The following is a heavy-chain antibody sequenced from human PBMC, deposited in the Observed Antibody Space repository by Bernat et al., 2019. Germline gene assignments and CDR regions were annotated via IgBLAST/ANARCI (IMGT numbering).Heavy chain of an antibody. J-gene: IGHJ4*02. CDR2: IKEDGSEK. D-gene: IGHD2-15*01. CDR1: GFTFSSYW. Sequence: EVQLVESGGGLVQPGGSLRLSCAASGFTFSSYWMSWVRQAPGKGLEWVANIKEDGSEKYYVDSVKGRFTISRDNAKNSLYLQMSSLRGEDRAVYYRARFTRRDPGDYWGQRTLVTVSS. CDR3: ARFTRRDPGDY. V-gene: IGHV3-7*04.